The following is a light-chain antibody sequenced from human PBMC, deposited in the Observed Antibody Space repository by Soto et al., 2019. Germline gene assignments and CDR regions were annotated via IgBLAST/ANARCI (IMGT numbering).Light chain of an antibody. J-gene: IGKJ2*01. CDR3: QEYKSYST. V-gene: IGKV1-5*03. CDR1: QSISSW. Sequence: DIQMTQSPSTLSASVGDRVTITCRASQSISSWLAGYQQKPGKAPKLLIYKASSLESGVPSRFSGSGSGTEFSLTISSLQPDDFATYYCQEYKSYSTFGQGPKLEIK. CDR2: KAS.